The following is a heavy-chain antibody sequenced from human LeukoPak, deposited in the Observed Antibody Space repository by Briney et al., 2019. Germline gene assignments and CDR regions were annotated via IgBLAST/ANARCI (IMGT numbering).Heavy chain of an antibody. CDR2: IKQDGSVK. D-gene: IGHD3-10*01. Sequence: PGGSLRLSCAASGLTFNNYWMSLVRQAPGKGLEWVANIKQDGSVKQYVGPVKGRFTISRDNAKSSLYLQMNSLRAEDTAVYYCAAGSIFDIWGQGTMVTVSS. J-gene: IGHJ3*02. V-gene: IGHV3-7*01. CDR3: AAGSIFDI. CDR1: GLTFNNYW.